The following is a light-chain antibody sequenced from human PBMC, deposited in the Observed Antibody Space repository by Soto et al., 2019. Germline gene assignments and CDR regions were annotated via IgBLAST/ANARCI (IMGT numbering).Light chain of an antibody. CDR1: SSDVGGYNY. J-gene: IGLJ1*01. CDR3: SSYTSRSTRYV. Sequence: QSVLTQPASVSGSPGQSITISCTGTSSDVGGYNYVSWYQQHPGKAPKLLIYEVSNRPSGVSNRFSGSKSGNTASLTISGLQAEDEADYYCSSYTSRSTRYVLGTGTKV. V-gene: IGLV2-14*01. CDR2: EVS.